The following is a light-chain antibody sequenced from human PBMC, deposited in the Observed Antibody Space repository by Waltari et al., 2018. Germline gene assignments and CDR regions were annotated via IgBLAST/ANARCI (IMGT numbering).Light chain of an antibody. V-gene: IGKV3-11*01. CDR3: LKRAGGPL. Sequence: EIVLTQSPATLSWSPGDSATLPCRASQSVNMYLHWCQQKPCQAPRLLIYGASNRAAGIPARFSGSGSETDFTLTISSLEPEDFAVYYCLKRAGGPLFGGGTKVE. CDR1: QSVNMY. J-gene: IGKJ4*01. CDR2: GAS.